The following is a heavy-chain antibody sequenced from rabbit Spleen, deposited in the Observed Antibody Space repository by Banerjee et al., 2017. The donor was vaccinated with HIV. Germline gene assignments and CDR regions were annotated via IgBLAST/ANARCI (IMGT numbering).Heavy chain of an antibody. J-gene: IGHJ6*01. V-gene: IGHV1S40*01. CDR2: IYADASGST. CDR1: GFSFSSSYY. CDR3: ARDTGSSFSTYGMDL. Sequence: QSLEESGGDLVKPEGSLTLTCTASGFSFSSSYYMCWVRQAPGKGLECIACIYADASGSTYYASWAKGRFTISRTSSTTVTLQMTSLTAADTATYFCARDTGSSFSTYGMDLWGPGTLVTVS. D-gene: IGHD8-1*01.